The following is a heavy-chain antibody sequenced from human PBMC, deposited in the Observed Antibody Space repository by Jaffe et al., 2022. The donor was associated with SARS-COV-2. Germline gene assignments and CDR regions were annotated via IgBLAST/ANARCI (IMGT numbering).Heavy chain of an antibody. CDR2: IYHSGST. CDR3: ARDFHTYYYDSSGRIFPNGVSWFDP. V-gene: IGHV4-4*02. D-gene: IGHD3-22*01. Sequence: QVQLQESGPGLVKPSGTLSLTCAVSGGSISSSNWWSWVRQPPGKGLEWIGEIYHSGSTNYNPSLKSRVTISVDKSKNQFSLKLSSVTAADTAVYYCARDFHTYYYDSSGRIFPNGVSWFDPWGQGTLVTVSS. CDR1: GGSISSSNW. J-gene: IGHJ5*02.